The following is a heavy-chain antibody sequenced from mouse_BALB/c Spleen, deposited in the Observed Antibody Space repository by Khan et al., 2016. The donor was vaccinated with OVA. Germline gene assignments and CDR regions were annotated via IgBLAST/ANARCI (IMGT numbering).Heavy chain of an antibody. CDR1: GFTFSSYG. V-gene: IGHV5-6-3*01. Sequence: EVELVESGGGLVQPGGSLKLSCAASGFTFSSYGMSWVRQTPDKRLELVATINSNGGSTYYPDSVKGRFTIFRDNAKNTLYLQISSLKSEDTAMYYCARMARTINWGQGTTLTVSS. CDR2: INSNGGST. J-gene: IGHJ2*01. CDR3: ARMARTIN.